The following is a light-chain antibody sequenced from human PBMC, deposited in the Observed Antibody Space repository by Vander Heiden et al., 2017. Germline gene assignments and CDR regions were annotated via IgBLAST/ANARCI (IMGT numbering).Light chain of an antibody. V-gene: IGKV3-15*01. CDR1: QSVNSN. Sequence: EIVMTQSPATLSVSPGERATLSCRASQSVNSNLAWYQQKPGQAPRLLIYGASTRASAIPPRFRGSGSGTEFTLTISSLQSEDFAVYYCQQYDKWPPWTFGQGTKVEIK. CDR3: QQYDKWPPWT. J-gene: IGKJ1*01. CDR2: GAS.